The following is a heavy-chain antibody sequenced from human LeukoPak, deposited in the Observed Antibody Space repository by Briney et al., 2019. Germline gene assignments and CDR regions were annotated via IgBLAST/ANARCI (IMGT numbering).Heavy chain of an antibody. CDR3: ARRNIVVVPAAPGDWFDP. J-gene: IGHJ5*02. CDR2: IYPGDSDT. CDR1: GYSFTSYW. D-gene: IGHD2-2*01. V-gene: IGHV5-51*01. Sequence: GESLKISCKGSGYSFTSYWIGWVRQMPGKGLEWMGIIYPGDSDTRYSPSFQGQVTISADKSISTAYLQWSSLKASDTAMYYCARRNIVVVPAAPGDWFDPWGQGTLVTVSS.